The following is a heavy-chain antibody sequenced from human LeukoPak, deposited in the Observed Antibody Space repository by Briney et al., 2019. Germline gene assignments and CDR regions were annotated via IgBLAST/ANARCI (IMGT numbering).Heavy chain of an antibody. J-gene: IGHJ4*02. CDR1: GFTFSSYW. CDR2: IKQDGSEK. Sequence: GGPLRLSCAASGFTFSSYWMSWVRQAPGKGLEWVANIKQDGSEKYYVDSVKGRFTISRDNAKNSLYLQMNSLRAEDTAVYYCARGGGCTNGVCYYFDYWGQGTLVTVSS. V-gene: IGHV3-7*01. CDR3: ARGGGCTNGVCYYFDY. D-gene: IGHD2-8*01.